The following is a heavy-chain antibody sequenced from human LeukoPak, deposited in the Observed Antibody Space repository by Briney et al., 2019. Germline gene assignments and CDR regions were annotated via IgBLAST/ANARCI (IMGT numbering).Heavy chain of an antibody. Sequence: GGSLRLSCAASGFTFSSYGMHWVRQAPGKGLEWVAFIRYDGSNKYYADSVKGRFTISRDNSKNTLYLQMNSLRAEDTAVYYCAKDPRFLEWLWGRVDVWGKGTTVTVSS. CDR2: IRYDGSNK. CDR1: GFTFSSYG. V-gene: IGHV3-30*02. CDR3: AKDPRFLEWLWGRVDV. D-gene: IGHD3-3*01. J-gene: IGHJ6*04.